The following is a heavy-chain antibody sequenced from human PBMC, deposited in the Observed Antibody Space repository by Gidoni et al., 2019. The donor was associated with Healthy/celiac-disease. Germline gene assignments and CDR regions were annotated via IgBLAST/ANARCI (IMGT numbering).Heavy chain of an antibody. CDR1: VFTFSSYA. J-gene: IGHJ4*02. V-gene: IGHV3-23*01. CDR2: ISGSGGST. Sequence: EVQLLESGGGLVQPGGSLRLSCPASVFTFSSYAMSWVRQAPGKGLEWVSAISGSGGSTYYADSVKGRFTISRDNSKNTLYLQMNSLRAEDTAVYYCAKDPVGATHFDYWGQGTLVTVSS. D-gene: IGHD1-26*01. CDR3: AKDPVGATHFDY.